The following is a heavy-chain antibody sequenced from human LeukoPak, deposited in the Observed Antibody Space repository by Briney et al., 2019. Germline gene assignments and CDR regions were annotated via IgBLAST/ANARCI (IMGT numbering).Heavy chain of an antibody. D-gene: IGHD6-6*01. Sequence: PSETLSLTCAVYGGSFSGYYWSWIRQPPGKGLEWIGEINHSGSAQYHPSLKSRVTISIDTAENQVSLKVNSVTAADTAVYYCARLARSYSSSSRSNYYYHMDVWGTGTTVIVSS. CDR1: GGSFSGYY. CDR3: ARLARSYSSSSRSNYYYHMDV. J-gene: IGHJ6*03. V-gene: IGHV4-34*01. CDR2: INHSGSA.